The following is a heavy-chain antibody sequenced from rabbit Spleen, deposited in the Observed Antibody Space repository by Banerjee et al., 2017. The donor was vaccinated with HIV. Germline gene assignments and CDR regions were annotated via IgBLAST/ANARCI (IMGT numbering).Heavy chain of an antibody. D-gene: IGHD8-1*01. CDR2: INTVTGKS. J-gene: IGHJ6*01. CDR3: ARDTASSFSSYGMDL. V-gene: IGHV1S45*01. CDR1: GVSLNDKDV. Sequence: EQLEESGGGLVKPEGSLTLTCKASGVSLNDKDVMCWVRQAPGKGLEWIACINTVTGKSVYASWAKGRFIMSRTSSTTVTLQMTSLTAADTATYFCARDTASSFSSYGMDLWGPGTLVTVS.